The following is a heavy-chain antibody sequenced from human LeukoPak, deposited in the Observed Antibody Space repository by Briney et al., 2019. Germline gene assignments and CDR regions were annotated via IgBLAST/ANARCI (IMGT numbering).Heavy chain of an antibody. CDR1: GGSISSSSYY. D-gene: IGHD4-11*01. Sequence: SETLSLTCTVSGGSISSSSYYWGWIRQPPGKGLEWIGSIYYSGSTYYNPSLKSRVTISVDTSKNQFSLKLSSVTPEDTAVYYCARFNDYPWWYFDLWGRGTLVTVSS. CDR3: ARFNDYPWWYFDL. CDR2: IYYSGST. J-gene: IGHJ2*01. V-gene: IGHV4-39*01.